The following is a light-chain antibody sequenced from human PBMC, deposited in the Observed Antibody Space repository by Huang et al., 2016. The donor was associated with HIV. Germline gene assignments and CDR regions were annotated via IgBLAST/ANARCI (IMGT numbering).Light chain of an antibody. J-gene: IGKJ3*01. CDR1: QGIGNS. CDR2: SAS. Sequence: DIRMTQSPSYLPAVVGDTVTITCRATQGIGNSVAWYRQTPGKVPELLVYSASYLQLGVPSRFRGSGSGTHFTLTINGRQPDDFATYYCQNYDRAPLSFGPGTKVDFK. V-gene: IGKV1-27*01. CDR3: QNYDRAPLS.